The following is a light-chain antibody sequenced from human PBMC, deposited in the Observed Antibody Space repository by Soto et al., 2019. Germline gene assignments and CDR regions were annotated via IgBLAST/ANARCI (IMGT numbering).Light chain of an antibody. CDR2: KAS. CDR1: QTISTW. CDR3: QQYNSFYPWT. V-gene: IGKV1-5*03. J-gene: IGKJ1*01. Sequence: DIQMSQSPSSLSASVGDRVTITCGASQTISTWLAWYQQKPVKAPKLLXYKASSLKSGVPSSFSGSASGTEFTLTISSLQPDDFATYYCQQYNSFYPWTFGQGTKVDIK.